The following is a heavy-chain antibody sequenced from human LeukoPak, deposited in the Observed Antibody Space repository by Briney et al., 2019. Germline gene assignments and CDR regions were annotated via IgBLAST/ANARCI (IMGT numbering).Heavy chain of an antibody. CDR1: GGTFSSYA. Sequence: SVKVSCKASGGTFSSYAISWVRQAPGQGLEWMGGIIPIFGTANYAQKFQGRVTMTTDTSTTTAYMELRSLRSDDTAVYYCARDTIHGDDYVFDYWGQGTLVTVSS. CDR2: IIPIFGTA. CDR3: ARDTIHGDDYVFDY. D-gene: IGHD3-10*02. J-gene: IGHJ4*02. V-gene: IGHV1-69*05.